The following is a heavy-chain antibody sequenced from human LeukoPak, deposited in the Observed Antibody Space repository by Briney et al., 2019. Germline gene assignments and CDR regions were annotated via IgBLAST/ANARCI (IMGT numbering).Heavy chain of an antibody. CDR2: IRSRAYGGTA. Sequence: PGQSLRLSCTASGFTSGDYAMTWFRRAPGKGLEWVGFIRSRAYGGTAEIAASVKGRFTISRDDSKNAAYLQMNSLTAEDTAVYFCSRVPIRTVTLVIVVRGYDVFDIWGPGTKVAVSS. CDR3: SRVPIRTVTLVIVVRGYDVFDI. V-gene: IGHV3-49*03. J-gene: IGHJ3*02. D-gene: IGHD3-22*01. CDR1: GFTSGDYA.